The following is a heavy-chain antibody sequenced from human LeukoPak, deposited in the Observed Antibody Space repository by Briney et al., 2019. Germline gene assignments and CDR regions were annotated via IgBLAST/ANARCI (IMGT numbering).Heavy chain of an antibody. CDR1: GGSISSYY. V-gene: IGHV4-4*07. D-gene: IGHD3-3*01. CDR3: ARGLVSEHRGQDLENFFDH. CDR2: FDSSGNT. J-gene: IGHJ4*02. Sequence: ASETLSLTCTVSGGSISSYYWSWIRQPAGKRLEWIGRFDSSGNTRYNPSLESRVTMSLDTSKNQLSLRLNSVTAADTAVYYCARGLVSEHRGQDLENFFDHWGQGILVTVSS.